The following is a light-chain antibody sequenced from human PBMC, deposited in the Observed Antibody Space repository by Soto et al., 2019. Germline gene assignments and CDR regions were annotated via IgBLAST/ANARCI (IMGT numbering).Light chain of an antibody. CDR3: QHLNSYPLT. CDR1: QAINTY. J-gene: IGKJ4*01. Sequence: DIQLTQSPSFLSASVGDRVTITCRASQAINTYLAWYQQEPGKAPKLLIYDASTLKSGVPSRFSGSGSGTEFSLTISNLQPEDFATYYCQHLNSYPLTFGGGTKVDIK. CDR2: DAS. V-gene: IGKV1-9*01.